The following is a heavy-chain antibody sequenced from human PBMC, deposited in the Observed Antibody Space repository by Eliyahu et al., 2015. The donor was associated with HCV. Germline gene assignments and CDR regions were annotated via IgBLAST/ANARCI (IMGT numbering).Heavy chain of an antibody. D-gene: IGHD2-15*01. CDR1: DFTVXGYY. J-gene: IGHJ2*01. V-gene: IGHV3-53*01. CDR2: IYGGGST. Sequence: EVQLVXSGGGLIQPGGSLRLXCAASDFTVXGYYYLXGVRQAPGKGLEWVSIIYGGGSTYYADSVKGRFTIXRDNSKKTVYLQMDGLRVDDTAVYYCASRYCSGGRCSWRGSDWYFDLWGRGTLVTVSS. CDR3: ASRYCSGGRCSWRGSDWYFDL.